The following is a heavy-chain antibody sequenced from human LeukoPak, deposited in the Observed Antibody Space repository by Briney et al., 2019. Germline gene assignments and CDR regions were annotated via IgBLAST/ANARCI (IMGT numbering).Heavy chain of an antibody. CDR2: IYYSGST. Sequence: PSETLSLXCAVSGYSTSSGYYWGWIRQPPGKGLEWIGSIYYSGSTYYNPSLKSRVTISVDTSKNQFSLKLSSVTAADTAVYYCARPNTYYDFRGHWGQGTLVTVSS. J-gene: IGHJ4*02. V-gene: IGHV4-38-2*01. CDR1: GYSTSSGYY. CDR3: ARPNTYYDFRGH. D-gene: IGHD3-3*01.